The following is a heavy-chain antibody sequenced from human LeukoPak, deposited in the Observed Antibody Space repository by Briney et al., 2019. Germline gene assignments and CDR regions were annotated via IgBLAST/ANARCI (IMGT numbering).Heavy chain of an antibody. CDR3: ATTSGYSSGWYAY. Sequence: ASVKVSCKASGYTFTGYYMHWVRQAPGQGLEWMGWINPNSGGTNYAQKFQGRVTMTRDTSISTAYMELSRLRSDDTAVYYCATTSGYSSGWYAYWGQGTLVTVSS. D-gene: IGHD6-19*01. CDR1: GYTFTGYY. V-gene: IGHV1-2*02. CDR2: INPNSGGT. J-gene: IGHJ4*02.